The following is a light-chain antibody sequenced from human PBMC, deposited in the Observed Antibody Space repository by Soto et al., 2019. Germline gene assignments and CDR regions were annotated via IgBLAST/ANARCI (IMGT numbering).Light chain of an antibody. V-gene: IGKV3-20*01. J-gene: IGKJ2*01. CDR3: QQYGSLPNT. Sequence: EIVLTQSPGTLSLSPGERATLSCRASQSVSSTYLAWYQQKPGQAPRLLIYGASIRGTGVPDRFSGSGSGSDFTLTISRLDLEAFAVYYCQQYGSLPNTFGKGTKPEIK. CDR2: GAS. CDR1: QSVSSTY.